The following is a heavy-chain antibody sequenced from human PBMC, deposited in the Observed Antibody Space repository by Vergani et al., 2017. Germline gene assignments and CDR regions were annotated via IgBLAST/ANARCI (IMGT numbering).Heavy chain of an antibody. Sequence: VQLVESGGNLVQPGRSLRLSCAAAGFKFSNFGMHWVRQAPGKGLEWVSSISSSSSYIYYADSVKGRFTISRDNAKNSLYLQMNSLRAEDTAVYYCARVGQGLELYDAFDIWGQGTMVTVSS. CDR2: ISSSSSYI. CDR1: GFKFSNFG. V-gene: IGHV3-21*01. D-gene: IGHD1-7*01. CDR3: ARVGQGLELYDAFDI. J-gene: IGHJ3*02.